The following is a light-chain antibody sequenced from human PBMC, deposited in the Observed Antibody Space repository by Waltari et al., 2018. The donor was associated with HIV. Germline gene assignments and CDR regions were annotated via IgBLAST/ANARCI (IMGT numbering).Light chain of an antibody. CDR1: QSVSIY. CDR3: QQRSRWPPAYT. J-gene: IGKJ2*01. V-gene: IGKV3-11*01. CDR2: DAS. Sequence: EIVLTQSPATLSLSPGERATLSCRASQSVSIYLAWYQQKPGQPPRLLIYDASNRATAIPARFSGSGSGTDFTLTISSLEPEDFAVYYCQQRSRWPPAYTFGQETKLEIK.